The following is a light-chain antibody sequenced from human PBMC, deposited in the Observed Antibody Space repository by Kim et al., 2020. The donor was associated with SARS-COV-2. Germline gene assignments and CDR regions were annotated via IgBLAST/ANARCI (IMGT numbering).Light chain of an antibody. V-gene: IGLV3-19*01. Sequence: ALGPKVKVTRQGDSLKNSCATWYLQKPGQAPVLVLYGKDNRPSGIPDRFSGSSSSNTGSLTITGAQAEDEADYYCSSRDTTNSHVVFGGGTQLTVL. J-gene: IGLJ2*01. CDR3: SSRDTTNSHVV. CDR1: SLKNSC. CDR2: GKD.